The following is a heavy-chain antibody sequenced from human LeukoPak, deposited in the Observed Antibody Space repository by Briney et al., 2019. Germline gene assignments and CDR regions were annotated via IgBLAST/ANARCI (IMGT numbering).Heavy chain of an antibody. D-gene: IGHD6-19*01. CDR1: GFTFSSYG. J-gene: IGHJ6*02. CDR2: ISYDGSNK. Sequence: GGSLRLSCAASGFTFSSYGMHWVRQAPGKGLEWVAVISYDGSNKYYADSVKGRFTISRDNSKNTLYLQMNSLRAEDTAVYYCASLTILAVPSYYYYGMDVWGQGTTVTVSS. V-gene: IGHV3-30*03. CDR3: ASLTILAVPSYYYYGMDV.